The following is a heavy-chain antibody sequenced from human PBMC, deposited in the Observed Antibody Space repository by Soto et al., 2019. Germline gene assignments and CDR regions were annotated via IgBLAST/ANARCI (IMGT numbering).Heavy chain of an antibody. Sequence: ASVKVSCKASGGTFSSYDISWVRQAPGQGFEWMGVINPSGGSTSYAQRFQGRVTMTSDTSTSTVYMELSSLRSDDTVVYYCARDSSIVVDGGSCQDYWGQGTQVTVSS. V-gene: IGHV1-46*01. CDR2: INPSGGST. CDR3: ARDSSIVVDGGSCQDY. J-gene: IGHJ4*02. D-gene: IGHD2-15*01. CDR1: GGTFSSYD.